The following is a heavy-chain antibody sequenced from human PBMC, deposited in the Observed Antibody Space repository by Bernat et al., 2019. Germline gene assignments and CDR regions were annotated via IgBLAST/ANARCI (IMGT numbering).Heavy chain of an antibody. Sequence: MQLVESGGGVVQPGGSLRLSCAASGFTFSSYGMHWVRQAPGKGLEWVAFIRYDGSNKYYADSVKGRFTISRDNSKNTLYLQMNSLRAEDTAVYYCAKDSWQWLVPPWTFDYWGQGTLVTVSS. CDR1: GFTFSSYG. J-gene: IGHJ4*02. D-gene: IGHD6-19*01. CDR3: AKDSWQWLVPPWTFDY. CDR2: IRYDGSNK. V-gene: IGHV3-30*02.